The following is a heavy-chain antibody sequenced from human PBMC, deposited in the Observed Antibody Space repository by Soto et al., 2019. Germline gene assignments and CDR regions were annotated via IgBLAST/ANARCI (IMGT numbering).Heavy chain of an antibody. CDR1: GFTFSSYA. CDR2: VRGNGDPP. CDR3: VKSRGGNNFDFFD. Sequence: LRLSFSASGFTFSSYAMHWVRQAPGKGLEYVSGVRGNGDPPFYADSVKGRFTISRDNSKNTLYLQMSSLSADDTAVYYWVKSRGGNNFDFFDWGQGALVTVSS. V-gene: IGHV3-64D*06. D-gene: IGHD5-12*01. J-gene: IGHJ4*02.